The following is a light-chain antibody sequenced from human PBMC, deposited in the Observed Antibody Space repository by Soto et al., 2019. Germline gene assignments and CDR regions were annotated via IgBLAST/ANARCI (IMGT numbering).Light chain of an antibody. V-gene: IGLV1-44*01. Sequence: QSVLTQPPSASGTPGQRVTISCSGSSSNIGNNPVNWYQQLPGTAPKLLIYNNNQRPSGVPDRFSGSKSGTSASLAISGLQSEDEADYYCAAWDDSLNGVVFGGGTKLTVL. CDR1: SSNIGNNP. CDR2: NNN. CDR3: AAWDDSLNGVV. J-gene: IGLJ3*02.